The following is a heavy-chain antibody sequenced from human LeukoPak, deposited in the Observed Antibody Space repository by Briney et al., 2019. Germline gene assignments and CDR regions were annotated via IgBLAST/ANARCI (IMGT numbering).Heavy chain of an antibody. CDR2: IIPILGIA. Sequence: SVKVSCKASGGTFSSYAISWVRQAPGQGLEWMGRIIPILGIANYAQKFQGRVTITANKSTSTAYMELSSLRSEDTAVYYCARGRGIAARPPFYFDYWGQGTLVTVSS. V-gene: IGHV1-69*04. J-gene: IGHJ4*02. CDR3: ARGRGIAARPPFYFDY. D-gene: IGHD6-6*01. CDR1: GGTFSSYA.